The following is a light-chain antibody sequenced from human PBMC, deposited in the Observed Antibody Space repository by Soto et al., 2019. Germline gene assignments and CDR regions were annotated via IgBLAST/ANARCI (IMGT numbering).Light chain of an antibody. CDR3: SSYVASNNFPYV. J-gene: IGLJ1*01. CDR2: EVD. CDR1: SSDVGGYNY. Sequence: QSVLTQPPSASGSPGQSVTISCTGTSSDVGGYNYVSWYQHHPGKAPKLIIYEVDERPSGVPDRFSGSKSGNTASLTVSGLQAEDEADYYCSSYVASNNFPYVFGTGTKVTVL. V-gene: IGLV2-8*01.